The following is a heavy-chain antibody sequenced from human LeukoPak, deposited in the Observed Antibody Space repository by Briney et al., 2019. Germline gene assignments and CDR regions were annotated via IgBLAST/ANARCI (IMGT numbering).Heavy chain of an antibody. Sequence: GGSLRLSCAASGFTFGTSGMHWLRQAPGKGLEWVAVISYDGSDNYYADSVKGRFTISRDNSKNTLYLQLNSLRAEDTAVYYCVKDLGSTQRWLIIPYWGQGTLVSVSS. CDR1: GFTFGTSG. CDR2: ISYDGSDN. J-gene: IGHJ4*02. D-gene: IGHD5-18*01. CDR3: VKDLGSTQRWLIIPY. V-gene: IGHV3-30*18.